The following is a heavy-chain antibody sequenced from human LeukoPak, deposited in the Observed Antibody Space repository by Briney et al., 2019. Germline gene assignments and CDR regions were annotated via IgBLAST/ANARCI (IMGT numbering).Heavy chain of an antibody. V-gene: IGHV4-34*01. CDR2: INHSGST. Sequence: SETLSLTCAVYGGSFSGYYWSWIRQPPGKGLEWIGEINHSGSTNYNPSLKSRVTISVDTSKNQFSLKLSSVTAADTAVYYCARGRGRAALSWFDPWGQGTLVTVSS. D-gene: IGHD6-6*01. CDR1: GGSFSGYY. J-gene: IGHJ5*02. CDR3: ARGRGRAALSWFDP.